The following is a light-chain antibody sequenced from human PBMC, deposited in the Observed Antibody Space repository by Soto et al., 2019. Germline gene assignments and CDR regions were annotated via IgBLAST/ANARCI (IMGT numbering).Light chain of an antibody. Sequence: EIVLTQSPGTLSLYSGERATLSCRASQSVGSSYLAWYQQKPGQAPRLLIYGASSRATGIPDRFSGSGSGTDFTLTITRLEPEDVAVYLCQQFGFSPWTFGQGTRVDIK. CDR2: GAS. V-gene: IGKV3-20*01. J-gene: IGKJ1*01. CDR3: QQFGFSPWT. CDR1: QSVGSSY.